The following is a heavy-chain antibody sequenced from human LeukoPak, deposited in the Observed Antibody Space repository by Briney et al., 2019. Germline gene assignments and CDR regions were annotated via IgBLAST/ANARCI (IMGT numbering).Heavy chain of an antibody. CDR1: GGSIGSYY. J-gene: IGHJ6*02. D-gene: IGHD6-13*01. CDR2: IYYSGST. V-gene: IGHV4-39*07. CDR3: ARDRRGRAAALFYLYYYGMDV. Sequence: SETLSLTCTVSGGSIGSYYWSWIRQPPGKGLEWIGSIYYSGSTYYNPSLKSRVTISVDTSKNQFSLKLSSVTAADTAVYYCARDRRGRAAALFYLYYYGMDVWGQGTTVTVSS.